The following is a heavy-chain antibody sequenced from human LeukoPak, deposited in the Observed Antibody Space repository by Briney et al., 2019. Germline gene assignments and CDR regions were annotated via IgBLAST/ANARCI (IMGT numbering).Heavy chain of an antibody. CDR1: GFTFSSYA. V-gene: IGHV3-23*01. Sequence: GGSLRLSCAASGFTFSSYAISWVRQAPGKGLEWVSAISGSGGSTYYADSVKGRFTISRDNSKNTLYLQMNSLRAEDTAVYYCAKIGLGVVVPAAVFDYWGPGNLVTVSS. J-gene: IGHJ4*02. D-gene: IGHD2-2*01. CDR2: ISGSGGST. CDR3: AKIGLGVVVPAAVFDY.